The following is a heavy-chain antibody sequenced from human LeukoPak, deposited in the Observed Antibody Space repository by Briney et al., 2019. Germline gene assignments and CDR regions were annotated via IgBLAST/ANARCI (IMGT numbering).Heavy chain of an antibody. CDR1: GFTFSSYE. Sequence: GGSLRLSCEASGFTFSSYEMNWVRQAPGKGLEWVSYISSSGSTIYYADSVKGRFTISRDNAKNSLYLQMNSLRAEDTAVYYCAREEEDSSSWYPPPSNWFDPWGQGTLVTVSS. V-gene: IGHV3-48*03. D-gene: IGHD6-13*01. CDR3: AREEEDSSSWYPPPSNWFDP. J-gene: IGHJ5*02. CDR2: ISSSGSTI.